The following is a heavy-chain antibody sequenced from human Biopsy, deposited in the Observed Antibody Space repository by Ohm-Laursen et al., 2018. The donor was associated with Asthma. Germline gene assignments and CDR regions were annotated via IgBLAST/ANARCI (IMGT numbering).Heavy chain of an antibody. J-gene: IGHJ3*02. CDR1: GFSFSNFA. CDR3: VRDGTDDAFDI. CDR2: ISKDASTQ. V-gene: IGHV3-30*01. D-gene: IGHD1-1*01. Sequence: LTLTCAASGFSFSNFAIHWVRQAPGKGLEWVGVISKDASTQDYAYSVKGRFTMARDNSKNTLDLQMNSLREEDTAVYYCVRDGTDDAFDIWGQGTVVSVSS.